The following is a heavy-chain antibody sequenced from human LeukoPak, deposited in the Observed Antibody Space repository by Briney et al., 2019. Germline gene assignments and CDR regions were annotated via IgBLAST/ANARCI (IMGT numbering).Heavy chain of an antibody. D-gene: IGHD1-7*01. CDR1: GGSFSGYY. Sequence: PSETLSLTCAVYGGSFSGYYWSWIRQPPGKGLEWIGEINHSGSTNYNPSLKSRVTISVDTSKNQFSLKLSSVTAADTAVYYCARRKLNYGPKYFDYWGQGTLVTVSS. V-gene: IGHV4-34*01. CDR3: ARRKLNYGPKYFDY. CDR2: INHSGST. J-gene: IGHJ4*02.